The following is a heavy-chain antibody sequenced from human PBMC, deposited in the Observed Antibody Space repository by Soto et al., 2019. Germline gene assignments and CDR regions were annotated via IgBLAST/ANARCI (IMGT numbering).Heavy chain of an antibody. J-gene: IGHJ6*03. CDR2: ISSSGSTI. V-gene: IGHV3-11*01. D-gene: IGHD2-2*01. CDR3: ARGAWGCSSTSCYVQLYYYYYMDV. Sequence: GGSLRLSCAASGFTFSDYYMSWIRQAPGKGLEWVSYISSSGSTIYYADSVKGRFTISRDNAKNSLYLQMNSLRAEDTAVYYCARGAWGCSSTSCYVQLYYYYYMDVWGKGTTVTV. CDR1: GFTFSDYY.